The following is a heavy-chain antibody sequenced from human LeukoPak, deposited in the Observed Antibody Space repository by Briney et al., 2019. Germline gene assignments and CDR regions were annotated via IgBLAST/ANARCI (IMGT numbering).Heavy chain of an antibody. CDR1: GFTFSSYS. Sequence: GGSLRLSCEASGFTFSSYSMNWVRQAPGKGLEWVSGISRNGGSAGYADSVKGRFTITRDNAKNSLYLQMNSLRAEDTALYYCARSITMMNLWGQGTLVTVSS. CDR3: ARSITMMNL. CDR2: ISRNGGSA. J-gene: IGHJ4*02. D-gene: IGHD3-22*01. V-gene: IGHV3-20*04.